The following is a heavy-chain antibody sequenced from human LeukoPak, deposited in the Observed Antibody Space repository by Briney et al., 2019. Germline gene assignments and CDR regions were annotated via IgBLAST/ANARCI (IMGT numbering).Heavy chain of an antibody. Sequence: GESLKISCKGSGYSFTSYWSGWVRQMPGKGLEWMGIIYPGDSDTRYSPSFQGQVTISADKSISTAYLQWSSLKASDTAMYYCARQYYDSSGYSFFDYWGQGTLVTVSS. CDR2: IYPGDSDT. CDR3: ARQYYDSSGYSFFDY. D-gene: IGHD3-22*01. V-gene: IGHV5-51*01. CDR1: GYSFTSYW. J-gene: IGHJ4*02.